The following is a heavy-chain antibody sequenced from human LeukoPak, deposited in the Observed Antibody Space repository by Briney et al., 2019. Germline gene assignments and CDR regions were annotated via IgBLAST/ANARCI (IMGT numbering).Heavy chain of an antibody. CDR2: ISWNSGSI. CDR3: AKGDVLLWFGEFQH. Sequence: GRSLRVSCAASGFTFDDYAMHGVRQAPGKGLEWVSGISWNSGSIGYADSVKGRFTISRDNAKNSLYLQMNSLRAEDTALYYCAKGDVLLWFGEFQHWGQGTLVTVSS. CDR1: GFTFDDYA. V-gene: IGHV3-9*01. J-gene: IGHJ1*01. D-gene: IGHD3-10*01.